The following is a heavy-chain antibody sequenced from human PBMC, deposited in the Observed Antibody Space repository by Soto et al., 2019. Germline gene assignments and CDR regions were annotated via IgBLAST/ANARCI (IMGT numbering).Heavy chain of an antibody. CDR2: IYWDEDK. D-gene: IGHD5-12*01. Sequence: QITLKESGPTLVKPTQTLTLTCTFSGFSLSTRGVAVGWFRQPPGKALEGLALIYWDEDKWYSPSLKSRLTITDDTSKNQVVLTLTNMAPVDTATYFCAHRPRGYAYYFDYWGQGTLVTVSS. CDR1: GFSLSTRGVA. CDR3: AHRPRGYAYYFDY. V-gene: IGHV2-5*02. J-gene: IGHJ4*02.